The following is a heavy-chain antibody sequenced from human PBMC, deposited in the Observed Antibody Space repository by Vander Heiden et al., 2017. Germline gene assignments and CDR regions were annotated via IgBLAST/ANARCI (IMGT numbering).Heavy chain of an antibody. CDR1: GCTFRRSA. CDR2: ISGSGGST. J-gene: IGHJ4*02. V-gene: IGHV3-23*01. Sequence: EVELLASGGGLVQHGGSLKVSGAASGCTFRRSAMTWVRPAPRKGLEWVSAISGSGGSTYYADSVKGRFTISRDNSKNTLYLQMNSLRAEDTAVYYCAKGWGLDDYWGQGTLVTVSS. D-gene: IGHD7-27*01. CDR3: AKGWGLDDY.